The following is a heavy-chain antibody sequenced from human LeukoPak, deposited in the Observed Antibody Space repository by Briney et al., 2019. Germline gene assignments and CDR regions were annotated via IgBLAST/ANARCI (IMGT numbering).Heavy chain of an antibody. CDR3: ARESSSTWGWFDP. V-gene: IGHV4-61*02. CDR2: LYTSGNT. J-gene: IGHJ5*02. Sequence: SETLSLTCTVSGDSISSGSYYWSWIRQPAGKGLEWIGRLYTSGNTNYSPSLKSRVTISVDSSKNHFSLNLSSVTAADTAVYYCARESSSTWGWFDPWGQGTQATVSS. D-gene: IGHD2-2*01. CDR1: GDSISSGSYY.